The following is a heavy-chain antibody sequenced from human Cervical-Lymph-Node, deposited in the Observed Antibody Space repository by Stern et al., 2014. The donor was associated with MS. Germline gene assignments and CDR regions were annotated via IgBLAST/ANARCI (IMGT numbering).Heavy chain of an antibody. CDR3: ATAPMYFYTSGSYDF. CDR2: VSYDESKK. Sequence: VQLVESGGGVVQPGRSLRLSCVASEFTFSISGMYWVRQAPGKGLDWVAVVSYDESKKYYADSVKGRFTISRDNSKNTLYLQMNSLRTXDTAMYYCATAPMYFYTSGSYDFWGQGTLVTVSS. J-gene: IGHJ1*01. CDR1: EFTFSISG. D-gene: IGHD3-10*01. V-gene: IGHV3-30*03.